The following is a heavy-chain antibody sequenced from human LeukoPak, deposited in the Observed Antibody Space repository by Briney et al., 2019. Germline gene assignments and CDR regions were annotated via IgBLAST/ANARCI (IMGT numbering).Heavy chain of an antibody. CDR3: ARGREEKYSGGKLYYFDY. V-gene: IGHV1-18*01. Sequence: ASVKVSCKASGYTFTSYGISWVRQAPGQGLEWMGWISAYNGNTNYAQKLQGRVTMTTDTSTSTAYMELRSLRSDDTAVYYCARGREEKYSGGKLYYFDYWGQGTLVTASS. J-gene: IGHJ4*02. CDR1: GYTFTSYG. D-gene: IGHD6-19*01. CDR2: ISAYNGNT.